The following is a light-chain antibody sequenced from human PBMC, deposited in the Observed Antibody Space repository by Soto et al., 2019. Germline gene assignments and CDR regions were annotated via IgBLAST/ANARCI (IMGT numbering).Light chain of an antibody. V-gene: IGLV1-40*01. Sequence: QSVLTQPPSVSGAPGQRVTISCTGSSSNIGAGFDVHWYQQLPGTAPKLLIYVDDSRPSGVPDRFSGSKSGSSASLAITGLHAEDEADYYCQSYDSRLTAVVFGGGTKVTVL. CDR1: SSNIGAGFD. CDR2: VDD. J-gene: IGLJ2*01. CDR3: QSYDSRLTAVV.